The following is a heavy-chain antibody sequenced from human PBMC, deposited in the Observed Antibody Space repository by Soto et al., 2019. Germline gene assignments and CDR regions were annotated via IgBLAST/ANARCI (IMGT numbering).Heavy chain of an antibody. Sequence: SETLSLTCTVSGGSISSYYWSWIRQPPGKGLEWIGYIYYSGSTNYNPSLKSRVTISVDTSKNQFSLKLSSVTAADTAVYYCARHRWGHDAFDIWGQGTMVTVSS. CDR2: IYYSGST. V-gene: IGHV4-59*08. CDR3: ARHRWGHDAFDI. CDR1: GGSISSYY. D-gene: IGHD7-27*01. J-gene: IGHJ3*02.